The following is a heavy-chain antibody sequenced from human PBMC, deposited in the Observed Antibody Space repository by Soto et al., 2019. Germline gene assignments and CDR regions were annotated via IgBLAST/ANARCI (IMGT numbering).Heavy chain of an antibody. CDR3: ARSTRSGGPMFDY. J-gene: IGHJ4*02. CDR1: AFTFSAYA. D-gene: IGHD1-26*01. V-gene: IGHV3-23*01. CDR2: ISGSGGST. Sequence: EVPLLESGGGLVQPGGSLSLSCAASAFTFSAYAMTWVRQAPGQGLEWVSAISGSGGSTYYADSVKGRFTISRDNSKNTLYLQMDILRAEDTAVYYCARSTRSGGPMFDYWGQGTLVTVSS.